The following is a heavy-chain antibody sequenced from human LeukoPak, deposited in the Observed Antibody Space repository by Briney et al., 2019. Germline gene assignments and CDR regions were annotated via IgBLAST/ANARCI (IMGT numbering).Heavy chain of an antibody. Sequence: GGSLRLSCAASGFTVSSNYMSWVRQAPGKGLECVSVIYSGGSTYYADSVKGRFTISRDNSRNTLYLQMDSLTSEDTAVYYCARDFFPVVDSTWYEIGYWGQGTLVTVSS. V-gene: IGHV3-53*05. CDR1: GFTVSSNY. CDR2: IYSGGST. J-gene: IGHJ4*01. CDR3: ARDFFPVVDSTWYEIGY. D-gene: IGHD2-21*01.